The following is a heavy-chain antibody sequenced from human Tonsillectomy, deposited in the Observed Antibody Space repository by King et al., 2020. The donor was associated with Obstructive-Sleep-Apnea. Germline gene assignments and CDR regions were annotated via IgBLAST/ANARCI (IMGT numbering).Heavy chain of an antibody. Sequence: VQLVESGGGVVQPGRSLRLSCAASGFTFSSYGMHWVRQAPGKGLEWVAFIRDDGSNKYYADSVKGRFTISRDNSKNTLYLQMNSLRAEDTAVYYCAKDTIAAAGTGWFDPWGQGTLATVSS. J-gene: IGHJ5*02. CDR2: IRDDGSNK. CDR3: AKDTIAAAGTGWFDP. D-gene: IGHD6-13*01. CDR1: GFTFSSYG. V-gene: IGHV3-30*02.